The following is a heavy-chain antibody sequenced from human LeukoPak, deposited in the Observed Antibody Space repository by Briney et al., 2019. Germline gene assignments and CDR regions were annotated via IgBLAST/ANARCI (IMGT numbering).Heavy chain of an antibody. CDR2: IYTSGST. CDR3: ARADMTSTWWFDP. J-gene: IGHJ5*02. D-gene: IGHD2-21*02. CDR1: GGSISNYY. V-gene: IGHV4-4*07. Sequence: PSETLSLTCTVSGGSISNYYWSWIRQPAGKGLEWIGLIYTSGSTNYNPSLKSRVTMSVDTSKNQFSLNLSSVTAADTAIYYCARADMTSTWWFDPWGRGTLVTVSS.